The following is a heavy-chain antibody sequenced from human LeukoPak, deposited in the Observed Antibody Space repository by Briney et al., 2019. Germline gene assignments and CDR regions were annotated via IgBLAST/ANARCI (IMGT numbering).Heavy chain of an antibody. Sequence: ASVKVSCKASGYTFTSYGISRVRQAPGQGLEWMGWINPTSGDTNYAQNFQGRVTMTRDASISTAYMELSSLRSDDTAVYYCARAGLVGAVSLAIDYWGQGTLVTVSA. D-gene: IGHD1-26*01. CDR3: ARAGLVGAVSLAIDY. CDR1: GYTFTSYG. V-gene: IGHV1-2*02. CDR2: INPTSGDT. J-gene: IGHJ4*02.